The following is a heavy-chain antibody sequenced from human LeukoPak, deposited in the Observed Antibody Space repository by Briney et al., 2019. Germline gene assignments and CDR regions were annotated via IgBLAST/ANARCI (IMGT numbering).Heavy chain of an antibody. Sequence: ASVKVSCKASGYTFTGYYMHWVRQALGQGLEWMGRINPNSGGTNYAQKFQGRVTMTRDTSISTAYMELSRLRSDDTAVYYCARVDCSGGSCHPDFDYWGQGTLVTVSS. J-gene: IGHJ4*02. V-gene: IGHV1-2*06. CDR1: GYTFTGYY. CDR2: INPNSGGT. D-gene: IGHD2-15*01. CDR3: ARVDCSGGSCHPDFDY.